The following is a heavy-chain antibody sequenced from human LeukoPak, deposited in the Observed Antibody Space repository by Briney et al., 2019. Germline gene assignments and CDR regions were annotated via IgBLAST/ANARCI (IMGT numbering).Heavy chain of an antibody. CDR3: ARDSGTTGEVKFDP. D-gene: IGHD3-10*01. Sequence: SETLSLTCTVSGTSMTNTPSYWGWVRHSPGKGLEWIGYIYYSGSTNYNPSLKSRVTISVDTSKNQFSLKLSSVTAADTAVYYCARDSGTTGEVKFDPWGQGTLVTVSS. CDR1: GTSMTNTPSY. V-gene: IGHV4-61*05. J-gene: IGHJ5*02. CDR2: IYYSGST.